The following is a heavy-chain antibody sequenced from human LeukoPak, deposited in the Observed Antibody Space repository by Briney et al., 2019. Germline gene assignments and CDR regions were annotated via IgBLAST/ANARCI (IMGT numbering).Heavy chain of an antibody. Sequence: PSETLSLTCAVYGASFSGYCWSWIRQHPGKWLEWIVEIYRSGSTNYNPSLKSRVTISVDKSKNQFSLKLSSVTAADTAVYYCARIMWVTATKGWFDPWGQGTLVTVSS. CDR1: GASFSGYC. CDR2: IYRSGST. J-gene: IGHJ5*02. CDR3: ARIMWVTATKGWFDP. D-gene: IGHD2-21*02. V-gene: IGHV4-34*01.